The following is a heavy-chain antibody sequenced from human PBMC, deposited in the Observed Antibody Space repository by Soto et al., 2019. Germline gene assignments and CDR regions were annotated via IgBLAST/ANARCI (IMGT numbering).Heavy chain of an antibody. D-gene: IGHD4-17*01. Sequence: GASVKVSCKASGGTFSSYAISWVRQAPGQGLEWMGGIIPIFGTANYAQKFRGRVTITADESTSTAYMELSSLRSEDTAVYYCAREPVTHDAFDIWGQGTMVTVSS. J-gene: IGHJ3*02. CDR1: GGTFSSYA. CDR3: AREPVTHDAFDI. V-gene: IGHV1-69*13. CDR2: IIPIFGTA.